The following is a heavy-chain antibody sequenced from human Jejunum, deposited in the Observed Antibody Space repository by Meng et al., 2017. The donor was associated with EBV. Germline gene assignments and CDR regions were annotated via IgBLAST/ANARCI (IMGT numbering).Heavy chain of an antibody. CDR2: INTGNGDT. J-gene: IGHJ4*02. V-gene: IGHV1-3*04. CDR3: ARDERLGPYYFEY. Sequence: QVLLWQSGVAVKKPGASVKISCRASGYTFTTYGIHWLRQAPGERLELMGWINTGNGDTLYAQKFQGRVTITRDTSANTVYMDLSSLLSEDTAMYYCARDERLGPYYFEYWGQGTLVTVSS. CDR1: GYTFTTYG. D-gene: IGHD1-1*01.